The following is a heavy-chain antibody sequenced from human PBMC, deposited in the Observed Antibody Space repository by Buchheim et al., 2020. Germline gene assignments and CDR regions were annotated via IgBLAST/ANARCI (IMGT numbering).Heavy chain of an antibody. Sequence: QVQLQESGPGLVKPSETLSLTCTVSGGSVSSGSYYWSWIRQPPGKGLEWIGYIYYSGSTNYNPSLKSRVTISVDTSKNQFSLKLSSVTAADTAVYYCARGIVLVPAAIIRAETMYYFDYWGQGTL. CDR1: GGSVSSGSYY. CDR3: ARGIVLVPAAIIRAETMYYFDY. J-gene: IGHJ4*02. CDR2: IYYSGST. D-gene: IGHD2-2*01. V-gene: IGHV4-61*01.